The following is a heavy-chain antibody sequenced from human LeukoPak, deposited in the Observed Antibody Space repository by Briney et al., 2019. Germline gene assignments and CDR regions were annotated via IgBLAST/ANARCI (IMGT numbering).Heavy chain of an antibody. CDR2: IRYDGSNK. CDR3: AKDPLVARGLPDY. CDR1: GFTFSSYG. V-gene: IGHV3-30*02. J-gene: IGHJ4*02. D-gene: IGHD2-15*01. Sequence: PGGSLRLSCAASGFTFSSYGMHWVRQAPGKGLEWVAFIRYDGSNKYYADSVKGRFTISRDNSKNTLYLQMNSLRAEDTAVYYCAKDPLVARGLPDYWGQGTLVTVSS.